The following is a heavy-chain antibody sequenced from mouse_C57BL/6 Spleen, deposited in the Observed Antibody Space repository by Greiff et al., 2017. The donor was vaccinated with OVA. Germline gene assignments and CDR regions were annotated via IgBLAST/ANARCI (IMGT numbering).Heavy chain of an antibody. CDR3: TTPYGKYYAMDY. D-gene: IGHD2-1*01. J-gene: IGHJ4*01. V-gene: IGHV1-15*01. CDR2: IDPETGGT. CDR1: GYTFTDYE. Sequence: QVQLQQSGAELVRPGASVTLSCKASGYTFTDYEMHWVKQTPVHGLDWIGAIDPETGGTAYNQKFKGKAILTADKSSSTAYMELRSLTSEDSAVYYCTTPYGKYYAMDYWGQGTSVTVSS.